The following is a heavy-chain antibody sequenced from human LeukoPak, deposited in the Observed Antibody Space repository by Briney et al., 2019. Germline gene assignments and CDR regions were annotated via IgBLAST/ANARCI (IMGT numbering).Heavy chain of an antibody. CDR3: ASPQI. Sequence: SETLSLTCTVSGGSISSSSYYWSWIRQPPGKGLEWIGYIYYSGSTNYNPSLKSRVTISVDTSKNQFSLKLSSVTAADTAVYYCASPQIWGQGTMVTVSS. CDR1: GGSISSSSYY. J-gene: IGHJ3*02. CDR2: IYYSGST. V-gene: IGHV4-61*05.